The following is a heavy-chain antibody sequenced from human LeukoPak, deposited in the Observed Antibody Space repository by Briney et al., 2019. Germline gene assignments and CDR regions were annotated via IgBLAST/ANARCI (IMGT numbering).Heavy chain of an antibody. CDR3: ARGLIVGATGDAFDI. Sequence: PGGSLRLSCAASGFTFSSYSMNWVRQAPGKGLEWVSSISSSSTYIYYADSVKGRFTISRDNAKNSLYLQMNSLRAEDTAVYYCARGLIVGATGDAFDIWGQGTMVTVSS. J-gene: IGHJ3*02. V-gene: IGHV3-21*01. D-gene: IGHD1-26*01. CDR1: GFTFSSYS. CDR2: ISSSSTYI.